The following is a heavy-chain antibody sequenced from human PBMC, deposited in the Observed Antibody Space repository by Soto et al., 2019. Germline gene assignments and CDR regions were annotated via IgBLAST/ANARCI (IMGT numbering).Heavy chain of an antibody. D-gene: IGHD3-10*01. V-gene: IGHV4-39*01. CDR1: GGSISSSSYY. Sequence: QLQLQESGPGLVKPSETLSLTCTVSGGSISSSSYYWGWIRQPPGKGLEWIGSIYYSGSTYYNLSLKSRVTMSVDTTKNQFSLKLSSVTGADTAVYYCARGSDWFDPWGQGTLVTVSS. CDR3: ARGSDWFDP. J-gene: IGHJ5*02. CDR2: IYYSGST.